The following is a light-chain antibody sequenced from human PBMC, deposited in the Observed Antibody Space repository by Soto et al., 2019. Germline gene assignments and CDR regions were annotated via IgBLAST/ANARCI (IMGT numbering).Light chain of an antibody. CDR3: QQYNIYSGT. Sequence: DIQITQSPASGSACLVDIVTITCRASQGISSWLAWYQQKRGKGTRLLIYAASSLQSGVPSRFSGSGSGTEFTLTINSLQPDDFATYYCQQYNIYSGTFGQGTKVDI. V-gene: IGKV1D-16*01. CDR1: QGISSW. CDR2: AAS. J-gene: IGKJ1*01.